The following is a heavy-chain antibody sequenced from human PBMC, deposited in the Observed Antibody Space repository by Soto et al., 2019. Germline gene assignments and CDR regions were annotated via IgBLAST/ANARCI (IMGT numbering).Heavy chain of an antibody. CDR2: IYHSGST. CDR3: ASPIDGSSSYFLDH. Sequence: SETLSLTCAVSGGFISSSNWWSWVRQPPGKGLEWIGEIYHSGSTNYNPSLKSRVTISVDKSKNQFSLKLRSVTAADTAVYYCASPIDGSSSYFLDHWGQGTLVTVSS. V-gene: IGHV4-4*02. D-gene: IGHD6-6*01. CDR1: GGFISSSNW. J-gene: IGHJ4*02.